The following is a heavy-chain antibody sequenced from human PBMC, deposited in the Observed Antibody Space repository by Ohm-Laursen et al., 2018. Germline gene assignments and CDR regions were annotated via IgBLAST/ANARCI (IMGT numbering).Heavy chain of an antibody. J-gene: IGHJ6*02. Sequence: ASVKVSCKSSGYTFTSYYMHWVRQAPGQGPEWMGIIKPNDGGTTYSQKPQGRVTLTRDTSTGTFYMELNSLRSEDTAVYYCARSLARPPYYYYGMDVWGQGTTVTVSS. CDR1: GYTFTSYY. CDR2: IKPNDGGT. CDR3: ARSLARPPYYYYGMDV. V-gene: IGHV1-46*01. D-gene: IGHD6-6*01.